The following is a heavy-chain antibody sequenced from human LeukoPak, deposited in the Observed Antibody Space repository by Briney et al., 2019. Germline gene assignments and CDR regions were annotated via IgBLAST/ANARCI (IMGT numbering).Heavy chain of an antibody. V-gene: IGHV3-33*06. J-gene: IGHJ3*01. CDR1: GFTFSTYL. Sequence: GSLRLSCAASGFTFSTYLMHWVRPAPGKGLDWVAIIWHDGSTKYYADSVKGRFTISRDNSKNTLYLEMNSLRAEDTALYFCAKSNGEWSRQHAFDFWGQGTMVTVSS. CDR3: AKSNGEWSRQHAFDF. D-gene: IGHD3-3*01. CDR2: IWHDGSTK.